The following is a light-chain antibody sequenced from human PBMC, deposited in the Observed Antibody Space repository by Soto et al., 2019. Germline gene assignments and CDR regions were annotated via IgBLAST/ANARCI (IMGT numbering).Light chain of an antibody. V-gene: IGKV1-39*01. CDR2: AAS. CDR1: QSISSY. Sequence: DIQMTQSPSSLSASVGDRVTITCRASQSISSYLNWYQQKPGKAPKLLIYAASSLQSGVPSRFSGSGSWTDFNLTISSLQPEDFATYYCQQSYSTLFSFGPWTKVDIK. CDR3: QQSYSTLFS. J-gene: IGKJ3*01.